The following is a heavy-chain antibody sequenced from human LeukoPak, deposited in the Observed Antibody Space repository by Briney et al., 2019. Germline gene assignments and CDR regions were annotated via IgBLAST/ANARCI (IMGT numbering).Heavy chain of an antibody. Sequence: PGGSLRLSCAASGFSVSGSYMTWVRQTPGKGLEWLSVIYTGGGTDYADSVKGRFTISRDDSRNALYLEMNSLRVDDTAVYYCARDVRYSDGSGYPHDAFDVWGQGTMVTVSS. V-gene: IGHV3-53*01. D-gene: IGHD3-22*01. CDR3: ARDVRYSDGSGYPHDAFDV. CDR1: GFSVSGSY. CDR2: IYTGGGT. J-gene: IGHJ3*01.